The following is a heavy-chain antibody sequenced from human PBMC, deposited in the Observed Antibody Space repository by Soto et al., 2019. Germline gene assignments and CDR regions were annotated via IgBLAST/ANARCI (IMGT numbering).Heavy chain of an antibody. J-gene: IGHJ6*02. Sequence: QVQLVQSGAEVKKPGASVKVSWKASGYTVATYAIHWVRQAPGQRLEWMGWINTGNGYTEYSQNFRGRVTITRDTSASTAYMELSSLRSEDTAMYYCTRVNTILFNPDYYSYDMDVSGQGTTVTVAS. V-gene: IGHV1-3*04. CDR1: GYTVATYA. D-gene: IGHD3-9*01. CDR2: INTGNGYT. CDR3: TRVNTILFNPDYYSYDMDV.